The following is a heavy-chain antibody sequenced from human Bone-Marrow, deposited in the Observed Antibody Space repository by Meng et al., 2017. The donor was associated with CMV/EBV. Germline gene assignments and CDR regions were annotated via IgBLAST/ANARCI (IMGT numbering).Heavy chain of an antibody. CDR2: IYHSGST. J-gene: IGHJ4*02. CDR3: ASLGYCSSTSCYTD. CDR1: GGSISSSNW. V-gene: IGHV4-4*02. D-gene: IGHD2-2*02. Sequence: SETLSLTCAVSGGSISSSNWWSWVRQPPGKGLEWIGEIYHSGSTNYNPSLKSRVTISVDKSKNQFSLKLSSVTAADTAVYYCASLGYCSSTSCYTDWGQGKLVTVSS.